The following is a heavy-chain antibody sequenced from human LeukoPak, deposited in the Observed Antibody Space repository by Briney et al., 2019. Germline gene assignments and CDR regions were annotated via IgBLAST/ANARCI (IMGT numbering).Heavy chain of an antibody. J-gene: IGHJ4*02. D-gene: IGHD5-24*01. CDR3: AKGPREGWLQSPY. CDR1: GFTFSSYG. Sequence: GSLRLSCAASGFTFSSYGMSWVRQAPGKGLEWVSGISDSGGTTYYVDSVKGRFTISRDNSKNTLYLQMNSLTAEDTAVYYCAKGPREGWLQSPYWGQGTLVTVSS. CDR2: ISDSGGTT. V-gene: IGHV3-23*01.